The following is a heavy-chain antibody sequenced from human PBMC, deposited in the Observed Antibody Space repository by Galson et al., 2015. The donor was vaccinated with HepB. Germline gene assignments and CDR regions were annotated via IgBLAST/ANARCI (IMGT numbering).Heavy chain of an antibody. V-gene: IGHV5-51*03. CDR1: GYSFTSYW. J-gene: IGHJ3*02. D-gene: IGHD6-6*01. CDR3: ARFYSTSIAARRRDDAFDI. CDR2: IYPGDSDT. Sequence: QSGAEVKKPGESLKISCKGSGYSFTSYWIGWVRQMPGKGLEWMGIIYPGDSDTRYSPSFQGQVTISADKSISTAYLQWSSLKASDTAMYYCARFYSTSIAARRRDDAFDIWGQGTMVTVSS.